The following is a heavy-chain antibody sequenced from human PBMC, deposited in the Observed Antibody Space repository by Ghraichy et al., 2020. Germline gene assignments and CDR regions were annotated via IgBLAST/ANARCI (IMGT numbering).Heavy chain of an antibody. CDR1: GFTFSNYG. J-gene: IGHJ6*03. CDR2: TSSNGSNK. CDR3: AKDGVPAAGNNYYYMDV. V-gene: IGHV3-30*18. D-gene: IGHD6-13*01. Sequence: GGSLRLSCAASGFTFSNYGMHWVRQAPGKGPDWVAVTSSNGSNKYYADSVKGRFTISRDNSKNTLFLQMNSLRAEDTAVYYCAKDGVPAAGNNYYYMDVWGEGTTVTVSS.